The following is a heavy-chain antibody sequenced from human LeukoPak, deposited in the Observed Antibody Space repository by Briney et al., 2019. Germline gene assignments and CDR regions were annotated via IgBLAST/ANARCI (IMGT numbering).Heavy chain of an antibody. V-gene: IGHV3-48*02. J-gene: IGHJ3*02. Sequence: PGGSLRLSCAASGFXLSSNSINWVREAPGKGLEWVSYISSSSSTIYYADSVKGRFTISRDNAKNSLYLQMNSLRDEDTAVYYCARSSPFDIWGQGTMVTVSS. CDR2: ISSSSSTI. CDR1: GFXLSSNS. CDR3: ARSSPFDI.